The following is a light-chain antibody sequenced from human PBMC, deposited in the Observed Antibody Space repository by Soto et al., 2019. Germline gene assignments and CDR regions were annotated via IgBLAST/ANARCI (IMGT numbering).Light chain of an antibody. CDR3: ETWDSTILV. V-gene: IGLV4-60*02. CDR2: LEGNGSY. J-gene: IGLJ2*01. Sequence: QPVLTQSSSASASLGSSVKLTCTLSSGHGNYIIAWHQQQPGKAPRYLMNLEGNGSYNKGSGVPDRFSGSSSGADRYLTISNLQFEDEADYYCETWDSTILVFGGGTKVTVL. CDR1: SGHGNYI.